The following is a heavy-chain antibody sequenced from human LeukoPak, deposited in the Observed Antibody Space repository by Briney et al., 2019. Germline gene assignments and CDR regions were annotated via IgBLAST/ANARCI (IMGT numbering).Heavy chain of an antibody. D-gene: IGHD3-10*01. CDR3: ARGYYYGSGSYSGYYYYYMDV. CDR2: IIPIFGTA. J-gene: IGHJ6*03. Sequence: ASVKVSCKASGGTFSSYAISWVRQAPGQGLEWMGGIIPIFGTANYAQKFQGRVTITADESTSTAYMELSSLRSEDTAVYYCARGYYYGSGSYSGYYYYYMDVWGKGTTVTISS. CDR1: GGTFSSYA. V-gene: IGHV1-69*13.